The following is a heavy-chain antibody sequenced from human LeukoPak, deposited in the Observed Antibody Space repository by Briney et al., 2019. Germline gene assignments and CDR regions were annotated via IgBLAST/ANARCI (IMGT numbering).Heavy chain of an antibody. CDR1: GFTFSSYW. CDR3: AKDPVAGAKGGGADFDY. V-gene: IGHV3-30*02. CDR2: IPSDGSSK. Sequence: GGSLRLSCAASGFTFSSYWMSWVRQAPGKGLEWVTFIPSDGSSKYYTDSVKGRFTISRDNSKNTLYLQMNSLRADDTAVYYCAKDPVAGAKGGGADFDYWGQGTLVTVSS. J-gene: IGHJ4*02. D-gene: IGHD6-19*01.